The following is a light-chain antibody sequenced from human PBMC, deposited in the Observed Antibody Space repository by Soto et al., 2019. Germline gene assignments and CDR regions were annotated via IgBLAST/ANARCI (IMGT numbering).Light chain of an antibody. CDR3: VLYMGSGISL. CDR1: SGSVSPSYY. V-gene: IGLV8-61*01. Sequence: QTVVTQVPSFSVSPGGTVTLTCALSSGSVSPSYYPSWYQQTPGQAPRTVIHSTNTRSSGVPDRFSGSILGNKAALTITGAQADDESDYYCVLYMGSGISLFGGGT. J-gene: IGLJ3*02. CDR2: STN.